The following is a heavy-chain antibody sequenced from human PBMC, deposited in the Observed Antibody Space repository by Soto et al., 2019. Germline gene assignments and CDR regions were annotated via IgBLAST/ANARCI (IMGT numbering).Heavy chain of an antibody. CDR2: IHYSGST. V-gene: IGHV4-59*01. CDR1: GGSISGYY. D-gene: IGHD6-13*01. Sequence: VQLQESGTGLVKPSETLSLTCTVSGGSISGYYWSWIRQSPGKGLEWIGYIHYSGSTNYNNSLKSRVTISVDTSKNQLSLKLSSVTAADTAVYYCARGSAAGTKSPFDYWGQGTLVTVSS. CDR3: ARGSAAGTKSPFDY. J-gene: IGHJ4*02.